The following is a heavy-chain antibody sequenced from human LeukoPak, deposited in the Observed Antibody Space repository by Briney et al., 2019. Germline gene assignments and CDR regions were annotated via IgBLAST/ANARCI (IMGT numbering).Heavy chain of an antibody. D-gene: IGHD6-19*01. CDR2: IYSGSST. CDR3: ARHSSGWSPPPVYFDY. V-gene: IGHV3-66*02. Sequence: PGGSLRLSCAASGFTVSSNYMSWVRQAPGNGLVWVSVIYSGSSTYYADSVKGRFTISRDNSKNTLYLQMNSLRAEDTAVYYCARHSSGWSPPPVYFDYWGQGTLVTVSS. J-gene: IGHJ4*02. CDR1: GFTVSSNY.